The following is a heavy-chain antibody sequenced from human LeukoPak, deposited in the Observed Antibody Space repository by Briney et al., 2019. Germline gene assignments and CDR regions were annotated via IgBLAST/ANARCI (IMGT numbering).Heavy chain of an antibody. D-gene: IGHD7-27*01. Sequence: SGTLSLTCSVSGGSITHKYWSWIRQSPGMELEWIAYIYYSGSTKYNPSLKSRATISADPSKNQFSLNLNSVTAADTAVYYCARLRDWGPTLSYWYFDLWGRGTLVTVSS. CDR2: IYYSGST. J-gene: IGHJ2*01. CDR3: ARLRDWGPTLSYWYFDL. V-gene: IGHV4-59*01. CDR1: GGSITHKY.